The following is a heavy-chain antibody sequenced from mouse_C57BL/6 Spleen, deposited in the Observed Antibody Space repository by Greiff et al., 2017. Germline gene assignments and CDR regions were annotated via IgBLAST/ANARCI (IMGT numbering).Heavy chain of an antibody. CDR3: ARSPAGVAPTGYFEG. CDR2: IDPSDSYT. CDR1: GYTFTSYW. J-gene: IGHJ1*03. V-gene: IGHV1-69*01. D-gene: IGHD1-1*01. Sequence: QVQLQQPGAELVMPGASVKLSCTASGYTFTSYWMHWVKQRPGQGLEWIGEIDPSDSYTNYNQKFKGTSTLTVDKSSSTAYMQLSSLTSEDSAVYYVARSPAGVAPTGYFEGWGTGPTVTVAS.